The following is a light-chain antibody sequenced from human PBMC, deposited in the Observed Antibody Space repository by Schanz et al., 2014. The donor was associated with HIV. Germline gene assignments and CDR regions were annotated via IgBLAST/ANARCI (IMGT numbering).Light chain of an antibody. CDR3: SSYAGDSKLI. J-gene: IGLJ2*01. Sequence: QSALTQPASVSGSPGQSITISCTGTSADVGAYNFVSWYQQHPGKAPKVIIYDVSVRPSGVSNRFSGYKSGDTASLTISGLQAEDEANYYCSSYAGDSKLIFGGGTKLTVL. V-gene: IGLV2-14*03. CDR2: DVS. CDR1: SADVGAYNF.